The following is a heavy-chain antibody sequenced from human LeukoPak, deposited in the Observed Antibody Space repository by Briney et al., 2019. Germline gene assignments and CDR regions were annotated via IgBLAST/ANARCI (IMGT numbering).Heavy chain of an antibody. CDR3: ARSRGYYCSAGSCYYPFDY. Sequence: GGSLRLSCAVSGFSFSSYSMNWVRQAPGKGLEWVSSISSSSSYIYYADSVKGRFTISRDNAKKSLYVQMNSLRAEDTAVCYCARSRGYYCSAGSCYYPFDYWGQGTLVTVSS. V-gene: IGHV3-21*01. J-gene: IGHJ4*02. CDR1: GFSFSSYS. D-gene: IGHD2-15*01. CDR2: ISSSSSYI.